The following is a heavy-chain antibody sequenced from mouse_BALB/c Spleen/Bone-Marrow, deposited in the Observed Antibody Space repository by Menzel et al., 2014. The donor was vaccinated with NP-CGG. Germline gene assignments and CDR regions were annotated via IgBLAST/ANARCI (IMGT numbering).Heavy chain of an antibody. CDR3: ARGRPSAMDY. Sequence: QVQLQQPGAELVKPGASVKLSCKASGYTFTSYLMHWVKQRPGQGLEWIGEINPSNGRTNYNEKFKSKATLTVDKSSSTAYMQLSSLTSEDSAVYYCARGRPSAMDYWGQGTSVTVSS. J-gene: IGHJ4*01. CDR1: GYTFTSYL. CDR2: INPSNGRT. V-gene: IGHV1S81*02.